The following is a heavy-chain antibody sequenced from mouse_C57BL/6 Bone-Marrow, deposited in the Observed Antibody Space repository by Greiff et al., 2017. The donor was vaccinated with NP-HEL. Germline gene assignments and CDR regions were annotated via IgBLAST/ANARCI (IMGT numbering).Heavy chain of an antibody. CDR1: GYTFTSYW. CDR3: VYYGSSPWYFDV. Sequence: QVQLQQPGAELVKPGASVKLSCKASGYTFTSYWMQWVKQRPGQGLEWIGEIDPSDSYTNYNQKFKGKATLTVDTSSSTAYMQLSSLTSEDSAVYYCVYYGSSPWYFDVWGTGTTVTVSS. CDR2: IDPSDSYT. J-gene: IGHJ1*03. D-gene: IGHD1-1*01. V-gene: IGHV1-50*01.